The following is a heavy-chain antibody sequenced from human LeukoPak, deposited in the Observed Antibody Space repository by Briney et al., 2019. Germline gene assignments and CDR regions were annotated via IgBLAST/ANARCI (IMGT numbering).Heavy chain of an antibody. J-gene: IGHJ4*02. CDR2: IYYSGST. CDR1: GGSISSYY. CDR3: ARGLMMAVAGRGEFHY. V-gene: IGHV4-59*01. Sequence: SETLSLTCTVSGGSISSYYWSWTRQPPGKGLEWIGYIYYSGSTNYNPSLKSRVTISVDTSKNQFSLKLNSVTAADTAVYYCARGLMMAVAGRGEFHYWGQGTLVTVSS. D-gene: IGHD6-13*01.